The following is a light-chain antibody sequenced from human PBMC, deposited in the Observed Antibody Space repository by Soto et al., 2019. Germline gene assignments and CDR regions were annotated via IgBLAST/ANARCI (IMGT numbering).Light chain of an antibody. CDR2: DDN. V-gene: IGLV1-51*01. Sequence: QSVLTQPPSVSAAPGQKVTISCSGSNSNIGNNYVSWYQQLPGTAPKLLIYDDNKRPSGIPDRFSGSKSGSSATLGITGLQTGDEADYYCGTWDSSLSALWLFGGGTKVTVL. J-gene: IGLJ3*02. CDR1: NSNIGNNY. CDR3: GTWDSSLSALWL.